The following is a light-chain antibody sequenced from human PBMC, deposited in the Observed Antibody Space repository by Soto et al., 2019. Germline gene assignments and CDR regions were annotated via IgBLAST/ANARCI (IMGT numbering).Light chain of an antibody. Sequence: ELVFTQSPGTLSLSPGERATLSCRASQSVSSSYLAWYQQKPGQAPRLLIYGASSRATGIPDRFSGSGSGTDFTLTISILEPEDFAVYYCQQYGSSPRTFGQGTKLEIK. J-gene: IGKJ2*01. CDR1: QSVSSSY. CDR3: QQYGSSPRT. CDR2: GAS. V-gene: IGKV3-20*01.